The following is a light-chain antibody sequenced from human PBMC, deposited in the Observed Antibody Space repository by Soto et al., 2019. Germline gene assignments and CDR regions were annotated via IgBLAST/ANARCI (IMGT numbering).Light chain of an antibody. CDR1: SSDVGGYNY. J-gene: IGLJ1*01. V-gene: IGLV2-11*01. Sequence: QSALTQPRSVSGSPGQSVTISCTGTSSDVGGYNYVSWYQQHPGKAPKLMIYDVSKRPSGVPDRFSGSKSGTSASLAISGLQSEDEADYYCAAWDDSLSGFYVFGTGTKLTVL. CDR2: DVS. CDR3: AAWDDSLSGFYV.